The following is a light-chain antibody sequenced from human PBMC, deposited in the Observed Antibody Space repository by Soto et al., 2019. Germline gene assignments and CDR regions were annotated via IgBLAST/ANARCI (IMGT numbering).Light chain of an antibody. CDR3: LQDHHYPRT. CDR2: GVS. Sequence: AIQMTQSPSSLSASVGDRVTITCRASQDIRNELGWYQQKPGKAPKALIYGVSNLQIGVPSRFSGSGSGTDFPLTIISLQPEECAVYYCLQDHHYPRTFGQVTKVEIK. V-gene: IGKV1-6*01. J-gene: IGKJ1*01. CDR1: QDIRNE.